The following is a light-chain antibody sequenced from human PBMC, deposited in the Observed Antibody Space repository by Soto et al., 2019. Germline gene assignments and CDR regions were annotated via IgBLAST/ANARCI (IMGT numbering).Light chain of an antibody. V-gene: IGKV3-20*01. CDR3: QLYGTSPMFT. Sequence: EIVLTQSPGTLSLSPGERATISCRASQSVSNNSLAWYLQKPGQAPRLLIYSASSRATGIPDRFSGSGSGTDFNLTISRLEPADFAVYYCQLYGTSPMFTFGRGTRLEIK. J-gene: IGKJ2*01. CDR2: SAS. CDR1: QSVSNNS.